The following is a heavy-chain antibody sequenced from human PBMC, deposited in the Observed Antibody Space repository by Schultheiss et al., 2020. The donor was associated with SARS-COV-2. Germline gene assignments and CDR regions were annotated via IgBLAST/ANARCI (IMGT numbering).Heavy chain of an antibody. V-gene: IGHV3-30*04. CDR2: ISYDGSNK. Sequence: GGSLRLSCAASGFTFSSYAMHWVRQAPGKGLEWVAVISYDGSNKYYADSVKGRFTISRDNSKNTLYVQMNRLRVEDTAVYYCAKDRGWFSSSWCFDYWGQGTLVTVSS. CDR3: AKDRGWFSSSWCFDY. J-gene: IGHJ4*02. D-gene: IGHD6-13*01. CDR1: GFTFSSYA.